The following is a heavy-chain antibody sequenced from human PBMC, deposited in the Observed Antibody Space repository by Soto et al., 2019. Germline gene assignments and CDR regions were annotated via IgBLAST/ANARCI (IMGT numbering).Heavy chain of an antibody. CDR2: IYYSGST. D-gene: IGHD3-22*01. CDR3: ARWLGYGPHFHY. V-gene: IGHV4-30-4*01. J-gene: IGHJ4*02. Sequence: QVQLQESGPGLVKPSQTLSLTCTVSGGSISSGDYYWSRIRQPPGKGLEWIGYIYYSGSTYYNPSLKSRVTILVDSSKNQFSLKLSSVTAADTAVYYCARWLGYGPHFHYWGQGSLVTVSS. CDR1: GGSISSGDYY.